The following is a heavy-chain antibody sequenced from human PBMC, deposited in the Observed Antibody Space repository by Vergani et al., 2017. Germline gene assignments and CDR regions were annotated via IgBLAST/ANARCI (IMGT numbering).Heavy chain of an antibody. CDR2: ISGSGGST. CDR3: AKDPEYVWGSYRRHY. Sequence: EVQLLESGGGLVQPGGSLRLSCAASGFTFSSYAMSWVRQAPGNGLEWVSAISGSGGSTYYADSVKGRFTISRDNSKNTLYLQMNSLRAEDTAVYYCAKDPEYVWGSYRRHYWGQGTLVTVSS. D-gene: IGHD3-16*02. J-gene: IGHJ4*02. V-gene: IGHV3-23*01. CDR1: GFTFSSYA.